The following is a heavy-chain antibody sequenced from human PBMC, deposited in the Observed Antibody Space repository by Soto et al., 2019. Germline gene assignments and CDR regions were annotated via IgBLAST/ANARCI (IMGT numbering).Heavy chain of an antibody. J-gene: IGHJ4*02. D-gene: IGHD3-9*01. Sequence: SETLSLTCTVSGGSISSGGYYWSWIRQHPGKGLEWIGYIYYSGSTYYNPSLKSRVTISVDTSKNQFSLKLSSVTAADTAVYYCARRSYDILTGYYFFDYWGQGTLVTVYS. CDR3: ARRSYDILTGYYFFDY. V-gene: IGHV4-31*03. CDR1: GGSISSGGYY. CDR2: IYYSGST.